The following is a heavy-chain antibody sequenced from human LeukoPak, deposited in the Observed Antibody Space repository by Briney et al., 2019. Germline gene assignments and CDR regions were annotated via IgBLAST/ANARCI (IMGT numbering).Heavy chain of an antibody. CDR3: ARDAVAGRAEYYFDY. J-gene: IGHJ4*02. Sequence: WASVKVSCKVSGYTLTELSMHWVRQAPGKGLEWMGGFDPEDGETIYAQKFQGRVTMTRDTSISTAYMELSRLRSDDTAIFYCARDAVAGRAEYYFDYWGQGTLVTVSP. V-gene: IGHV1-24*01. CDR2: FDPEDGET. D-gene: IGHD6-19*01. CDR1: GYTLTELS.